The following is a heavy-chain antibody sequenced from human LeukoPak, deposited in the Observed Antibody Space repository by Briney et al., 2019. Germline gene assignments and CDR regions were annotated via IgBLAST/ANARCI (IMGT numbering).Heavy chain of an antibody. J-gene: IGHJ4*02. CDR1: GGSVSSSSYS. CDR3: ARHWNLLYYFDY. D-gene: IGHD1-1*01. V-gene: IGHV4-39*01. CDR2: MYHSGST. Sequence: PSETLSLTCNVSGGSVSSSSYSWGWVRQPPGKGLEWIGSMYHSGSTYHNPSLRSRVTMSVDMSKNQFSLKLSSVTAADTAVYYCARHWNLLYYFDYWGQGTLVTVSS.